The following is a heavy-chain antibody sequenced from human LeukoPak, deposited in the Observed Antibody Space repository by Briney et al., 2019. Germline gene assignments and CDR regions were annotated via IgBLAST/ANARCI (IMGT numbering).Heavy chain of an antibody. Sequence: ASVKVSCKASGYTFTSYDINWVRQATGQGLEWMGWMNPNSGNTGYAQKFQGRVTMTRNTSISTAYMELSSLRSEDTAVYYCARVGWYDSSGYLATFDPWGQGTLVTVSS. CDR3: ARVGWYDSSGYLATFDP. D-gene: IGHD3-22*01. CDR2: MNPNSGNT. CDR1: GYTFTSYD. J-gene: IGHJ5*02. V-gene: IGHV1-8*01.